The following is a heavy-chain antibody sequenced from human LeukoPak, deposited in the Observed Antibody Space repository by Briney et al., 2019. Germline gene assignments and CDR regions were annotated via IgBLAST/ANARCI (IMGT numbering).Heavy chain of an antibody. CDR3: ARANYYYDSSGYYAKNYYYYYMDD. CDR2: IYSSGST. V-gene: IGHV4-4*07. J-gene: IGHJ6*03. D-gene: IGHD3-22*01. CDR1: GGSISSYY. Sequence: SETLSLTCTVSGGSISSYYWSWIRQPAGKGLEWIGRIYSSGSTNYNPSLKSRVTMSVDTSKNQFSLKLSSVTAADTAVYYCARANYYYDSSGYYAKNYYYYYMDDWGKGTTVTVSS.